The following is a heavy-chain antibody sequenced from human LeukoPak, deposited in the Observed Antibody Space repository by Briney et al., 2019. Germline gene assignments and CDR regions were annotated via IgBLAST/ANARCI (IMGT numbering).Heavy chain of an antibody. CDR1: GFTFNNYA. CDR2: ISGSGGSK. Sequence: GESLRLSCAASGFTFNNYAMSWVRLAPGKGLEWVSGISGSGGSKYYADTVKGRFTISRDNSKNTLYLQMNSLGDEDTAVYYCAKDVPVFSDAVDWGQGTLVTVSS. V-gene: IGHV3-23*01. CDR3: AKDVPVFSDAVD. D-gene: IGHD6-19*01. J-gene: IGHJ4*02.